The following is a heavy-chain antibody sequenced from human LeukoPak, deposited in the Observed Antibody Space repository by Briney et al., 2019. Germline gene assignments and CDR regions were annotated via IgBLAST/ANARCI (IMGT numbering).Heavy chain of an antibody. Sequence: SVRVSCKASGYTFTVYYMHWVRQAPGQGLEWMGWINPNSGGTNYAQKFQGRVTMTRDTSISTAYMELSRLRSDDTAVYYCARLYYYGSGSYYDDYWGQGTLVTVSS. CDR1: GYTFTVYY. V-gene: IGHV1-2*02. CDR3: ARLYYYGSGSYYDDY. D-gene: IGHD3-10*01. CDR2: INPNSGGT. J-gene: IGHJ4*02.